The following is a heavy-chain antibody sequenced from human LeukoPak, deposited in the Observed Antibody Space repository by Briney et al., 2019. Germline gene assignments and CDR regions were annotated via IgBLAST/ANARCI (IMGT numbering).Heavy chain of an antibody. D-gene: IGHD6-6*01. Sequence: GGSLRLSCTGSGFTFNTYAMSWVRQAPGKGLEWVSVISGSGRTTYYADSVKGRFTISRDNSKNTLYLQMNSLRAEDTAVYYCAKCLAAARSAPADYWGQGTLVTVSS. V-gene: IGHV3-23*01. CDR3: AKCLAAARSAPADY. J-gene: IGHJ4*02. CDR2: ISGSGRTT. CDR1: GFTFNTYA.